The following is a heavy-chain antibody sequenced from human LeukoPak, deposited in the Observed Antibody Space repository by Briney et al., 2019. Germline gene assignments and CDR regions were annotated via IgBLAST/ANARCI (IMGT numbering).Heavy chain of an antibody. J-gene: IGHJ4*02. Sequence: GGSLRLSCATSGFTFSSYAMSWVRQASGKGLEWVSAISGSGGSTYYADSVKGRFTISRDNSKNTLYLQMNSLRAEDTAVYYCAKDRGLLWFGAGVYWGQGTLVTVSS. CDR2: ISGSGGST. D-gene: IGHD3-10*01. CDR3: AKDRGLLWFGAGVY. V-gene: IGHV3-23*01. CDR1: GFTFSSYA.